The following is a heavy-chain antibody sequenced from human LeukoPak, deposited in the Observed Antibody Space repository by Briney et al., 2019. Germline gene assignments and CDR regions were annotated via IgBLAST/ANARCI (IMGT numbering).Heavy chain of an antibody. J-gene: IGHJ4*02. CDR1: GFTFSSHW. D-gene: IGHD3-22*01. Sequence: GGSLRLSCAASGFTFSSHWMHWARQVPGKGLVWVSRINGDETSTAYADSVKGRFTISRDNAKNTLYLQMNSLRADDTAVYYCAKITISGYYYPAGVDYWGQGTLVTVSS. CDR2: INGDETST. CDR3: AKITISGYYYPAGVDY. V-gene: IGHV3-74*01.